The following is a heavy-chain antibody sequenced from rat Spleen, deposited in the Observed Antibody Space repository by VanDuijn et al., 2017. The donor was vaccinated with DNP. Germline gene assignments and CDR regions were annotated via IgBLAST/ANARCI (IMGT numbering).Heavy chain of an antibody. CDR1: GFTFRDYY. J-gene: IGHJ2*01. CDR3: ARHVLPLRIWDY. Sequence: EVQLVESGGGLVQSGRSLKLSCAASGFTFRDYYMAWVRQTPTKGLEWVAYTNYAGGSTYNGDSVKGRFTISRDNAKSTLYRQMNSLRSEDMATYYCARHVLPLRIWDYWGQGVMVTVSS. D-gene: IGHD1-6*01. CDR2: TNYAGGST. V-gene: IGHV5-22*01.